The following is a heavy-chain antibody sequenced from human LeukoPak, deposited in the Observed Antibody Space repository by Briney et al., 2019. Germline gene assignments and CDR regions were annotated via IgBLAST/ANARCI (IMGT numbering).Heavy chain of an antibody. CDR3: VKDRNYYGAGSSYFVS. J-gene: IGHJ4*02. V-gene: IGHV3-23*01. D-gene: IGHD3-10*01. Sequence: GGSLRLSCAPSLFSFSTHVMSWVRQALGKGLEWVSAISGSGGSTYYADSVKGRFTISRDNAKNMLYLQMSSVRAEDTAVFHCVKDRNYYGAGSSYFVSWGQGTQVTVSS. CDR2: ISGSGGST. CDR1: LFSFSTHV.